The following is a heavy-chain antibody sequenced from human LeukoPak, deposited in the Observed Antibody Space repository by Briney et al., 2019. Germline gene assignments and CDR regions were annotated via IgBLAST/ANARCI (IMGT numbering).Heavy chain of an antibody. Sequence: SETLSLTCTVSGASVSSGSYYWSWIRQPPGKGLEWIGEINDSGSTSYTPSLKNRVTISLDTSKNQFSLKLFSMTAADTAVYYCARARFVVYTVRSFYYGMDVGGQGTTVTVSS. CDR1: GASVSSGSYY. CDR2: INDSGST. J-gene: IGHJ6*02. V-gene: IGHV4-39*07. D-gene: IGHD3-3*01. CDR3: ARARFVVYTVRSFYYGMDV.